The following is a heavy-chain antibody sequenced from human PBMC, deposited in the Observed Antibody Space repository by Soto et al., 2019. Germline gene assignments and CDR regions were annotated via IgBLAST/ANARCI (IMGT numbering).Heavy chain of an antibody. CDR1: GGSISSGGYY. J-gene: IGHJ5*02. CDR3: ARDTIYDYIWGSYNMFDP. CDR2: IYYSGST. V-gene: IGHV4-31*03. Sequence: PSETLSLTCTVSGGSISSGGYYWSWIRQHPGKGLEWIGYIYYSGSTYYNPSLKSRVTISVDTSKYQFSLKLSSVTAADTAVYYCARDTIYDYIWGSYNMFDPWGQGTLVTVSS. D-gene: IGHD3-16*01.